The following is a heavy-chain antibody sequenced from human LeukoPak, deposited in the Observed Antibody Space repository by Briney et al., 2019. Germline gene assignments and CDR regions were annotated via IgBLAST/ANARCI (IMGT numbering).Heavy chain of an antibody. CDR1: GGSISSSSYY. CDR2: IYYSGST. V-gene: IGHV4-39*07. J-gene: IGHJ4*02. Sequence: SETLSLTCTVSGGSISSSSYYWGWIRQPPGKGLEWIGSIYYSGSTYYNPSLKSRVTISVDTSKNQFSLKLSSVTAADTAVYYCAREGGILYYFDYWGQGTLVTVSS. D-gene: IGHD2-15*01. CDR3: AREGGILYYFDY.